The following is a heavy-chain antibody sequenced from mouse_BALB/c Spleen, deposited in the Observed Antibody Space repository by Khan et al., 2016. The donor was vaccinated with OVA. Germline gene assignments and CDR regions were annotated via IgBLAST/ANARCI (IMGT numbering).Heavy chain of an antibody. V-gene: IGHV1-77*01. CDR2: ISPGSGDT. CDR1: GYTFTDYY. D-gene: IGHD1-2*01. J-gene: IGHJ3*01. Sequence: QVQLQQSGAELARPGASVKLSCKASGYTFTDYYINWVKQRTGQGLEWIGEISPGSGDTYYHEKFKGKATLTADKSSTTAYMQLSSLTSEASADYYCARRNYFGYTFAYWGQGTLVTVSA. CDR3: ARRNYFGYTFAY.